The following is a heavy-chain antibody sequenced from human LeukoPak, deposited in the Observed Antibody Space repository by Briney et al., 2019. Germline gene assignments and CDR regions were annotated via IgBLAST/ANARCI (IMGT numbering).Heavy chain of an antibody. CDR1: GDSVSSNSAA. Sequence: SQTLSLTCAISGDSVSSNSAAWNWIRQSPSRGLEWLGRTYYRSKWYNDYAVSVKSRITINPDTSKNQFSLQLNSVTPEDTAVYYCARARYSSGWNHYYYYYMDVWGKGTTVTVSS. D-gene: IGHD6-19*01. J-gene: IGHJ6*03. V-gene: IGHV6-1*01. CDR3: ARARYSSGWNHYYYYYMDV. CDR2: TYYRSKWYN.